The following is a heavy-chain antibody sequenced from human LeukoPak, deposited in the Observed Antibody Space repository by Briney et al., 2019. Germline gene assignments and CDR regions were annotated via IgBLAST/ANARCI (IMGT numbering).Heavy chain of an antibody. CDR1: GFTFSSYW. CDR2: INQDGSEK. D-gene: IGHD3-3*01. CDR3: ARGIYDFWSGYYQPYFDY. Sequence: PGGSLRLSCAASGFTFSSYWMTWVRQAPGKGLEWVANINQDGSEKYYVDSVKGRFTISRDNAKNSLYLQMNSLRAEDTAVYYCARGIYDFWSGYYQPYFDYWGQGTLVTVSS. J-gene: IGHJ4*02. V-gene: IGHV3-7*01.